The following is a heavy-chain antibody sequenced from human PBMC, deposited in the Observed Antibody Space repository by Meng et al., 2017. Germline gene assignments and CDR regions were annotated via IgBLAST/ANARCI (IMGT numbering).Heavy chain of an antibody. CDR3: ARDWPYYDSSGYVYYYYGMDV. J-gene: IGHJ6*02. D-gene: IGHD3-22*01. CDR1: GYTFTGYY. Sequence: ASVKVSCKASGYTFTGYYMHWVRQAPGQGLEWMGRINPNSGGTNNAQKFQGRVTMTRDTSISTAYMELSRLRSDDTAVYYCARDWPYYDSSGYVYYYYGMDVWGQGTTVTVSS. V-gene: IGHV1-2*06. CDR2: INPNSGGT.